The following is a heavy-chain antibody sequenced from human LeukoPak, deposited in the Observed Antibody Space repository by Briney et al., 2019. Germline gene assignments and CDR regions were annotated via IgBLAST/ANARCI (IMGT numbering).Heavy chain of an antibody. CDR3: AWCSGRLLDL. CDR2: ISRNRGNT. D-gene: IGHD6-19*01. J-gene: IGHJ5*02. V-gene: IGHV1-8*01. CDR1: GSTFTSYD. Sequence: ASVKVCFKASGSTFTSYDINGERQATGQGLEWMEWISRNRGNTVYAQKFQGRVSMTRNTSISTAYMERSSLRSEDTAVFYQAWCSGRLLDLWGEET.